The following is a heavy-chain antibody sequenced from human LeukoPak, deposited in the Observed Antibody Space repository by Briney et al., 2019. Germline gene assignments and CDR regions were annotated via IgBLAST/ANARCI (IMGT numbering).Heavy chain of an antibody. CDR2: ISHDGSNK. V-gene: IGHV3-30*18. Sequence: GGSLRLSCAASGFTFSSYGMHWVRQAPGKGLEWVAVISHDGSNKYYADSVKGRFTISRDNSKNTLYLQMNNLRAEDTAVYYCAKDIARYSSGWYVDYWGQGTLVTVSS. D-gene: IGHD6-19*01. CDR3: AKDIARYSSGWYVDY. J-gene: IGHJ4*02. CDR1: GFTFSSYG.